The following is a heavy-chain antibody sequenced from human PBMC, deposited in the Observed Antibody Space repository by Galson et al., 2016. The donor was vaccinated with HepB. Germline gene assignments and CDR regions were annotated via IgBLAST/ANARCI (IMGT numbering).Heavy chain of an antibody. J-gene: IGHJ5*02. CDR3: AKDHGNRWLNNWFDP. CDR1: GFSVSSNS. Sequence: SLRLSCAASGFSVSSNSMSWVRQAPGKGLQWVSVIFSGGSTYYADSVKGRFTISRDNSKNTLYLQMNSLRDEDTAVYYCAKDHGNRWLNNWFDPWGQGTLVTVSS. CDR2: IFSGGST. D-gene: IGHD6-19*01. V-gene: IGHV3-53*01.